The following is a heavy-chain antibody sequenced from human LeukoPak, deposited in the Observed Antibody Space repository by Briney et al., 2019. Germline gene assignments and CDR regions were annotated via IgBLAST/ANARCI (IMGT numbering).Heavy chain of an antibody. CDR2: INHRGDT. Sequence: SETLSLTCAVYGGSFSTYYWSWLRQSPGKGLEWIAEINHRGDTNYNPSVKRRVTISVDTSKNQFSLKVTSLTAADTAVYYCARGPTISETGYFDYWGQGTLVTVSS. CDR1: GGSFSTYY. CDR3: ARGPTISETGYFDY. J-gene: IGHJ4*03. D-gene: IGHD1-1*01. V-gene: IGHV4-34*01.